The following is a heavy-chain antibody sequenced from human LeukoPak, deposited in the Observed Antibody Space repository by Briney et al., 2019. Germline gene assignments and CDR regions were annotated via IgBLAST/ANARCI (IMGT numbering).Heavy chain of an antibody. CDR3: ARDAAHVLRFLEWFLDY. CDR2: ISYDGSNK. CDR1: GFTFRSYA. V-gene: IGHV3-30*04. Sequence: GGSLRLSCAASGFTFRSYAMHWVGQAPAKGLDWAAVISYDGSNKYYADSVKGRFTISRDNSKNTLYLQMNSLRAEDTAVYYCARDAAHVLRFLEWFLDYWGQGTLVTVSS. D-gene: IGHD3-3*01. J-gene: IGHJ4*02.